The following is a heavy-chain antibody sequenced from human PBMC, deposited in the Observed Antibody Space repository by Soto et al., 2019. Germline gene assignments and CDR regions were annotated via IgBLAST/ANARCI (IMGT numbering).Heavy chain of an antibody. Sequence: EVQLVESGGGMVKPGGSLRLSCAASGFTFSSYSMNWVRQAPCKGLAWVSSISSSSSYIYYADSVKGRFTISRDNAKNSLYLQMNRLRAEDTAVYYCARDKGRGLPIYYGMDVWGQGTTVTVSS. CDR3: ARDKGRGLPIYYGMDV. CDR1: GFTFSSYS. CDR2: ISSSSSYI. V-gene: IGHV3-21*01. D-gene: IGHD3-10*01. J-gene: IGHJ6*02.